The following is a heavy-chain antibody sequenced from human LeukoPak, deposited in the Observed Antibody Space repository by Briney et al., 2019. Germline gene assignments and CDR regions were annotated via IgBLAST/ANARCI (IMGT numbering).Heavy chain of an antibody. CDR1: GDSISSYY. Sequence: SETLSLTCTVSGDSISSYYWSWIRQTPGKGLEWIGEIHQSGSTNYHASLKSRVTIAVDTSKNQFYLKVTSLTAADTAVYYCVTSITLAGWGAFDTWGQGTMVTVSS. CDR2: IHQSGST. CDR3: VTSITLAGWGAFDT. D-gene: IGHD3-10*01. J-gene: IGHJ3*02. V-gene: IGHV4-59*12.